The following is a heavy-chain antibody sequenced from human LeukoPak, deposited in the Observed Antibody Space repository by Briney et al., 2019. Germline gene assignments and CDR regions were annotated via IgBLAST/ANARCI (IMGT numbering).Heavy chain of an antibody. CDR3: ARYAATGGPNWFDP. D-gene: IGHD2-15*01. J-gene: IGHJ5*02. V-gene: IGHV4-59*01. CDR2: IHNTGRT. CDR1: GASISNYY. Sequence: SESLSLTCTVSGASISNYYWSWTRQPPGKGLKWIGYIHNTGRTNYNPSLKSRGTISADTSKNQFSLRLSSVTAADTAIYYCARYAATGGPNWFDPWGPGTLVTVSS.